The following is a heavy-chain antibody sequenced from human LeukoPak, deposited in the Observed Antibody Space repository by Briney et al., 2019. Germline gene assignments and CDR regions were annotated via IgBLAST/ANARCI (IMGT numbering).Heavy chain of an antibody. CDR1: GVSISSGPYF. J-gene: IGHJ4*02. D-gene: IGHD2-21*01. Sequence: SETLSLTCSVSGVSISSGPYFWSWIRQSPGQGLEWIGYIWPSGSTNYNPSLSGRVPISLDKSRNHFTLMVTDVTAADTAFYYCARKGPEHLPTYFDHWGREILVTVSS. V-gene: IGHV4-30-2*06. CDR2: IWPSGST. CDR3: ARKGPEHLPTYFDH.